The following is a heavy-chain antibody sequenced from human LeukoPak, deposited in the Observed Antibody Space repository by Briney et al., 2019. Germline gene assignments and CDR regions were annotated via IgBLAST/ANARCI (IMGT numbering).Heavy chain of an antibody. CDR3: AKEGVGCSGGSCYPHPQYYYYGMDV. V-gene: IGHV3-23*01. CDR2: ISGSGGST. D-gene: IGHD2-15*01. J-gene: IGHJ6*02. CDR1: GFTFSSYA. Sequence: HSGGSLRLSCAASGFTFSSYAMSWVRQAPGKGLEWVSAISGSGGSTYYADSVKGRFTISRDNSKNTLYLQMNSLRAEDTAVYYCAKEGVGCSGGSCYPHPQYYYYGMDVWGQGTTVTVSS.